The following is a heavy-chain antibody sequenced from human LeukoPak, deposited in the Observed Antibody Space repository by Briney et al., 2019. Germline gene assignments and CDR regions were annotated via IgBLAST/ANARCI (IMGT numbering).Heavy chain of an antibody. CDR3: AAVSGSDYKATS. J-gene: IGHJ5*02. Sequence: GGSLRLSCAASGFTFSSYSMNWVRQAPGKGLEWVSSISSSGSNTYYTDSVKGRFTISRDNSKYTLYLQMNSLRVEDTAVYYGAAVSGSDYKATSWGQGTLVTVSS. CDR1: GFTFSSYS. V-gene: IGHV3-23*01. CDR2: ISSSGSNT. D-gene: IGHD3-10*01.